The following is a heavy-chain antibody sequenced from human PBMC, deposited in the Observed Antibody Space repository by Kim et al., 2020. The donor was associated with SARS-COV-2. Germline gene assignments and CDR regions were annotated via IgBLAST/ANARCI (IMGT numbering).Heavy chain of an antibody. V-gene: IGHV4-31*03. CDR3: AYSSGWYFDY. Sequence: SETLSLTCTVSGGSISSGGYYWSWIRQHPGKGLEWIGYIYYSGSTYYNPSLKSRATISVDTSKNQFSLKLSSVTAADTAVYYCAYSSGWYFDYWGQGTLVSLSP. CDR1: GGSISSGGYY. D-gene: IGHD6-19*01. J-gene: IGHJ4*02. CDR2: IYYSGST.